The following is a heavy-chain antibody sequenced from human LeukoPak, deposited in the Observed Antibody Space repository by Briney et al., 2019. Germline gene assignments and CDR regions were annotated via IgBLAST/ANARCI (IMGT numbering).Heavy chain of an antibody. Sequence: GRSLRLSCAASGFTFDDYAMHWVRQVPGEGLEWVLGISWNSGIIAYVDSVKGRFTISRDNAKNSLHLQMNSLRAEDTALYYCAKEYCNTDNCYSNALHFDYWGRGTLVTVSS. D-gene: IGHD2-15*01. J-gene: IGHJ4*02. V-gene: IGHV3-9*01. CDR3: AKEYCNTDNCYSNALHFDY. CDR1: GFTFDDYA. CDR2: ISWNSGII.